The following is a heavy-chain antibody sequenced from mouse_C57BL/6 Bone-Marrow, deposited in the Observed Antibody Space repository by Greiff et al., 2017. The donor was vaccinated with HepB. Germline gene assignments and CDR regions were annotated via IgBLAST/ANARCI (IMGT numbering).Heavy chain of an antibody. CDR2: ISDGGSYT. V-gene: IGHV5-4*01. CDR1: GFTFSSYA. Sequence: EVQLVESGGGLVKPGGSLKLSCAASGFTFSSYAMSWVRQTPEKRLEWVATISDGGSYTYYPDNVKGRFTISRDNAKNNLYLQMSLLKSEDTALYYCARALTGTWFAYWGQGTLVTVSA. D-gene: IGHD4-1*01. CDR3: ARALTGTWFAY. J-gene: IGHJ3*01.